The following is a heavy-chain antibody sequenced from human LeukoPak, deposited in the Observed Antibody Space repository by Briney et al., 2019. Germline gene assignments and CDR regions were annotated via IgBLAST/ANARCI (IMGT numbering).Heavy chain of an antibody. Sequence: GRSLRLSCAASGFTFSNYGMHWVRQVPGKGLEWVAVIWYDGSNKYYADSVKGRFTISRDNSKNTLYLQMNSLRAEDTAVYYCARGVRGSGNFDYWGQGTLVTVSS. CDR3: ARGVRGSGNFDY. CDR2: IWYDGSNK. D-gene: IGHD3-10*01. J-gene: IGHJ4*02. CDR1: GFTFSNYG. V-gene: IGHV3-33*01.